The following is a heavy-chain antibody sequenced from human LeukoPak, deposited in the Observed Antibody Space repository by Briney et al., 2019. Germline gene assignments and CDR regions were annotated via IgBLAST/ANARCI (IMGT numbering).Heavy chain of an antibody. CDR3: AKVNSGDCWGELDY. V-gene: IGHV3-23*01. Sequence: ARSLRPSWAAAAFILSDDATSWVRQAPGKGLEWVSAASGSGGSTYYAGSGKGRLTISRHNSKNTLFLQMSSLRAEDTALYYCAKVNSGDCWGELDYWGQGTLVTVSS. CDR2: ASGSGGST. J-gene: IGHJ4*02. D-gene: IGHD2-21*02. CDR1: AFILSDDA.